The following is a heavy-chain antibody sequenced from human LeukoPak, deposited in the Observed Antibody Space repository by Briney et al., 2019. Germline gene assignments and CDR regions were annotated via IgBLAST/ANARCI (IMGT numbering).Heavy chain of an antibody. CDR1: GFTFSSYA. Sequence: GGSLRLSCAASGFTFSSYAMSWVRQAPGKGLEWVSAISGSGGRTYYPDAVKGRFTISRDNSKNTLYLQMNSLRAEDTAVYYCAKDWDDYGDYLPLEYWGQGTLVTVSS. V-gene: IGHV3-23*01. J-gene: IGHJ4*02. D-gene: IGHD4-17*01. CDR3: AKDWDDYGDYLPLEY. CDR2: ISGSGGRT.